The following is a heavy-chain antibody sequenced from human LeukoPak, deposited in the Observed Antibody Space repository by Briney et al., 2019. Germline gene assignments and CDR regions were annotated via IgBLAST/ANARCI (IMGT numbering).Heavy chain of an antibody. V-gene: IGHV1-24*01. CDR3: ATPQEPATIEGSFDY. D-gene: IGHD5-24*01. J-gene: IGHJ4*02. CDR1: GYTLTELS. Sequence: ASVKVSCKVSGYTLTELSMHWVRQAPGKGLEWMGGFDPEDGETIYAQKFQGRVTMTEDTSTDTAYMELSSLRSEDTAVDYCATPQEPATIEGSFDYWGQGTLVTVSS. CDR2: FDPEDGET.